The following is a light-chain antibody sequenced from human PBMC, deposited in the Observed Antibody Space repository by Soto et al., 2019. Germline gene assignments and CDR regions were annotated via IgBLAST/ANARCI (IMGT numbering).Light chain of an antibody. CDR2: DAS. CDR1: QSVSNQ. CDR3: QQRSTWPT. J-gene: IGKJ5*01. V-gene: IGKV3-11*01. Sequence: EIVMTQSPATLSVSPGERATLSCRASQSVSNQLAWYQQKPGQAPRLLIYDASVRATGTPARFSGSGSGTDFTLTISSLEPEDFALYYCQQRSTWPTFGQGTRLEIK.